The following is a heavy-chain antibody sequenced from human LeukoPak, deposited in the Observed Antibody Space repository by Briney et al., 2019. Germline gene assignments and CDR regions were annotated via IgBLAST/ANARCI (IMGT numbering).Heavy chain of an antibody. V-gene: IGHV4-39*01. Sequence: KASETLSLTCTVSGDSISSSSYYWGWIRQPPGKGLEWIGSIYYSGSTYYNPSLKSRVTISVDTSKNQFSLKLSSVTAADTAVYYCARLPSYCGGDCYLNWFDPWGQGTLVTVSS. CDR1: GDSISSSSYY. J-gene: IGHJ5*02. D-gene: IGHD2-21*02. CDR2: IYYSGST. CDR3: ARLPSYCGGDCYLNWFDP.